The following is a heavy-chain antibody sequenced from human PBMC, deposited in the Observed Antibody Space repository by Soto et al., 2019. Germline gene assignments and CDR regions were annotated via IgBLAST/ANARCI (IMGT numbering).Heavy chain of an antibody. Sequence: SETLSLTCTVSGGSISSYYWSWIRQPPGKGLEWIGYIYYSGSTNYNPSLKSRVTISVDTSKNQFSLKLSSVTAADTAVYYCARDLRGKSLRVFAYWGQGTLVTVSS. D-gene: IGHD2-15*01. V-gene: IGHV4-59*01. CDR3: ARDLRGKSLRVFAY. CDR2: IYYSGST. J-gene: IGHJ4*02. CDR1: GGSISSYY.